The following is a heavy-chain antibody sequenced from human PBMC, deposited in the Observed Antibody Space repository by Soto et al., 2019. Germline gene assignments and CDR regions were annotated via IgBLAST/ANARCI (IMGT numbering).Heavy chain of an antibody. J-gene: IGHJ6*02. CDR3: AKAAVVPAATYYGMDV. V-gene: IGHV1-69*13. D-gene: IGHD2-2*01. Sequence: ASVKVSCKASGGTFSSYAISWVRQAPGQGLEWMGGIIPIFGTANYAQKFQGRVTITADESTSTAYMELNSLRAEDTAVYYCAKAAVVPAATYYGMDVWGQGTTVTVSS. CDR2: IIPIFGTA. CDR1: GGTFSSYA.